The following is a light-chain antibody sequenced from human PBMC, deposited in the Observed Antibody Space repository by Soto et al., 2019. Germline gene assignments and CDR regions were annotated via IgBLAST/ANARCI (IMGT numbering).Light chain of an antibody. V-gene: IGKV3-20*01. CDR2: GTS. CDR3: QQYGTSPYT. Sequence: EIVMTQSPGTLSLSPGERVTLSCRASQSVSSNKLAWVQQRPGQAPRFLIYGTSTRATCIPDRFSGSGSGTDFTLTISRLEPEDFAVYYCQQYGTSPYTFGQGTKVEIK. J-gene: IGKJ2*01. CDR1: QSVSSNK.